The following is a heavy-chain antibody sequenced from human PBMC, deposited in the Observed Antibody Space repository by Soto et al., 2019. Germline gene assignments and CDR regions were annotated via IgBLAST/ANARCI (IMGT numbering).Heavy chain of an antibody. D-gene: IGHD3-22*01. CDR3: AREGSYDSSGSYIQAFDS. V-gene: IGHV3-21*01. Sequence: GGSLRLSCATSGFNFGSYVMHWVRQAPGKGLEWVSSISSSRTYIYYADSVKGRFTISRDNAKNSLSLHMNSLTDEDTAIYYCAREGSYDSSGSYIQAFDSWGQGILVTVSS. CDR1: GFNFGSYV. CDR2: ISSSRTYI. J-gene: IGHJ4*02.